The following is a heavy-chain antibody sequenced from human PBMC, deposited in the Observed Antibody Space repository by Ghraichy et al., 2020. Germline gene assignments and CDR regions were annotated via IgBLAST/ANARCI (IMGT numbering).Heavy chain of an antibody. J-gene: IGHJ6*02. D-gene: IGHD4-17*01. Sequence: SETLSLTCTVSGGSISGYYWSWIRQPPGKALEYIGYVYYSGSTNYNPSLRSRVTISVDTSKNQFSLKLSSVTAADTAVYYCARSPPTVYGDYNYYYYGMDVWGQGTTVTVSS. V-gene: IGHV4-59*01. CDR1: GGSISGYY. CDR3: ARSPPTVYGDYNYYYYGMDV. CDR2: VYYSGST.